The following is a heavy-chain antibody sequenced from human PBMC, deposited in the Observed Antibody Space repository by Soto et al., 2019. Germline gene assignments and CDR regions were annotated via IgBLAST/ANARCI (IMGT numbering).Heavy chain of an antibody. V-gene: IGHV4-59*01. CDR2: IYYSGST. CDR1: GGSISGSY. Sequence: SETLSLTCTVSGGSISGSYWSWIRQPPGKGLEWIGYIYYSGSTNYNPSLKSRVTISVDTSKNQFSLKLSSVTAADTAVYYCARHRRQVQLERLYYYGMDVWGQGTTVTVSS. J-gene: IGHJ6*02. CDR3: ARHRRQVQLERLYYYGMDV. D-gene: IGHD1-1*01.